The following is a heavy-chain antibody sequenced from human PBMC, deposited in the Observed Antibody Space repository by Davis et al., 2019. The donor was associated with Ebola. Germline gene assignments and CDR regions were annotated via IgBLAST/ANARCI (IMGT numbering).Heavy chain of an antibody. D-gene: IGHD3-3*01. CDR1: GYSISSGYY. J-gene: IGHJ4*02. V-gene: IGHV4-38-2*01. CDR3: ARGSYYDFWSGHMGEVH. Sequence: PSETLSLTCAVSGYSISSGYYWGWIRQPPGKGLEWIGSIYHSGSTYYNPSLKSRVTISVDTSKNQFSLKLSSVTAADTAVYYCARGSYYDFWSGHMGEVHWGQGTLVTVSS. CDR2: IYHSGST.